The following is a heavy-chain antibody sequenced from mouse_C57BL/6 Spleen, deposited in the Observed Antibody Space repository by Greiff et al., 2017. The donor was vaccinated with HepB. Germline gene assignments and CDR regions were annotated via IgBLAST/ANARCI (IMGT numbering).Heavy chain of an antibody. CDR3: ARAPHGSSHYAMDY. CDR2: IHPNSGST. J-gene: IGHJ4*01. Sequence: QVQLQQSGAELVKPGASVKLSCKASGYTFTSYWMHWVKQRPGQGLEWIGMIHPNSGSTNYNEKFKSKATLTVDKSSSTAYMQLSSLTSEDSAVYYCARAPHGSSHYAMDYWGQGTSVTVSS. CDR1: GYTFTSYW. V-gene: IGHV1-64*01. D-gene: IGHD1-1*01.